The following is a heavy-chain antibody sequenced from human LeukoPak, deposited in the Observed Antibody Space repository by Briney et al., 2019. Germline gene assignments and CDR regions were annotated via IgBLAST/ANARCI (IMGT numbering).Heavy chain of an antibody. CDR1: GGSFSGYY. CDR2: INHSGST. V-gene: IGHV4-34*01. D-gene: IGHD1-26*01. CDR3: TRLGAPEFGP. J-gene: IGHJ5*02. Sequence: SETLSLTCAVYGGSFSGYYWSWIRQPPGKGLEWIGEINHSGSTNYNPSLQSRVNISVDTSKKKFPLKPSSVHAADTAVYYCTRLGAPEFGPWGQGTLATVSS.